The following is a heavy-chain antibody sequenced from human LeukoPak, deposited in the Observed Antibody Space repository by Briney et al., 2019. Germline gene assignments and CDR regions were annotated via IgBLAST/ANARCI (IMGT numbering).Heavy chain of an antibody. J-gene: IGHJ6*02. CDR2: IDDGGST. V-gene: IGHV4-34*01. CDR3: ARGKRTVTTFRVFDYAMDV. D-gene: IGHD4-11*01. Sequence: SETLSLTCAVYGGSFSGHYWSWIRQPPGKGLEWIGEIDDGGSTNYNPSLKSRLTILLDTSKNQFSLKVSSVTAADTAVYYCARGKRTVTTFRVFDYAMDVWGQGTTVTVSS. CDR1: GGSFSGHY.